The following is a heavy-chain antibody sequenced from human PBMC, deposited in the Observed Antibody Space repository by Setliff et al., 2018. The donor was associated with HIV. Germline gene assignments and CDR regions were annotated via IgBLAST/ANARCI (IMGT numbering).Heavy chain of an antibody. CDR2: IYYSGST. V-gene: IGHV4-59*04. Sequence: SETLSLTCTVSGDSSSNDYWTWIRQHPGKGLEWIGIIYYSGSTYYKPSLKSRVTISVDTSKNQFSLKLNSVTAADTAMYYCARVVDADYLNYWGQGTPVTVSS. J-gene: IGHJ4*02. CDR1: GDSSSNDY. CDR3: ARVVDADYLNY. D-gene: IGHD2-15*01.